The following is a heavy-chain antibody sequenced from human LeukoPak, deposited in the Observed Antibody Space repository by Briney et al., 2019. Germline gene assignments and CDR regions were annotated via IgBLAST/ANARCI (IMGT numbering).Heavy chain of an antibody. V-gene: IGHV4-59*08. CDR2: IYYSGST. Sequence: SETLSLTCTVSGGSISSYYWSWIRQPPGKGLEWIGYIYYSGSTNYSPSLKSRVTISVDTSKNQFSLKLSSVTAADTAVYYCARSTRAGDGDYWGQGTLVTVSS. J-gene: IGHJ4*02. D-gene: IGHD5-24*01. CDR1: GGSISSYY. CDR3: ARSTRAGDGDY.